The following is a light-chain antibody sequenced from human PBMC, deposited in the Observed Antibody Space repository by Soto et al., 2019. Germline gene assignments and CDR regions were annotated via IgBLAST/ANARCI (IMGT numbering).Light chain of an antibody. Sequence: EIVMTQSPATLSVSPGERATLSCRASQSVSSNLAWYQHKPGQASRLLIYGASTRATGIPARFSASGSGTEFSLTISSLQSEDFAVYYCQQYNNWPPKQYTFGQGTKLEIK. J-gene: IGKJ2*01. CDR3: QQYNNWPPKQYT. CDR1: QSVSSN. V-gene: IGKV3-15*01. CDR2: GAS.